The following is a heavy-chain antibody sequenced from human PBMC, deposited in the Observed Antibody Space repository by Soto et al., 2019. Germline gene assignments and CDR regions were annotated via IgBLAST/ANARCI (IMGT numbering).Heavy chain of an antibody. V-gene: IGHV3-30-3*01. CDR3: ARPSSPHYYVSGSYYFNWFDP. CDR2: ISYDGSNK. D-gene: IGHD3-10*01. CDR1: GFTFSSYA. J-gene: IGHJ5*02. Sequence: QVQLVESGGGVVQPGRSLRLSCAASGFTFSSYAMHWVRQAPGKGLEWVALISYDGSNKYYADSVKGRFTISRDNSKNTLYLQMNSLRAEYTAVYYCARPSSPHYYVSGSYYFNWFDPWGQGTLVTVSS.